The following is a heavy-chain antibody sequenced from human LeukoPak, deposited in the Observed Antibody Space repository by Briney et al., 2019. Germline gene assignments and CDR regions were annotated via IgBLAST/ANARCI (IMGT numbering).Heavy chain of an antibody. D-gene: IGHD2-2*02. V-gene: IGHV4-4*02. CDR3: ARTRSSCNNFCAFDF. J-gene: IGHJ3*01. Sequence: SETLSLTCAVSGASISSNWWSWVRQPPGKGLEWIAEIHHSGSTNYNPSLKSRVTISVDKSKNQFSLKLSSVTAADTAVYYCARTRSSCNNFCAFDFWGQGTLVTVSS. CDR1: GASISSNW. CDR2: IHHSGST.